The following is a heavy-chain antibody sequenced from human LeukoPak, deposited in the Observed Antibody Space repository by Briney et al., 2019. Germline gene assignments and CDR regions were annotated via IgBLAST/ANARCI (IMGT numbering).Heavy chain of an antibody. CDR1: GVTLSDAR. CDR2: IKRKSDGGTT. CDR3: ATGGHYFGL. V-gene: IGHV3-15*01. Sequence: TGGSLRLSCAASGVTLSDARMSWVRQAPGKGLEWVGRIKRKSDGGTTEYPAPVKGRCTISRDDSKNTLYLQMNDLSTADTAVYYCATGGHYFGLWGRGTLVTVSS. J-gene: IGHJ2*01.